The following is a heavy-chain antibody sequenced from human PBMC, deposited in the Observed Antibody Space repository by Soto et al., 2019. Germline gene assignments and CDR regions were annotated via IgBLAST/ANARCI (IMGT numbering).Heavy chain of an antibody. D-gene: IGHD1-1*01. J-gene: IGHJ6*02. CDR1: GGTFSRYA. V-gene: IGHV1-69*12. CDR3: ARGDGGLRDNWKYYYYALDV. Sequence: VQLVQSGTEVKKPGSSVKVSCKSSGGTFSRYAFSWERQAPAQGPEWMGGIIPMYGTPIYAQKFHGRVTIIADRATNTVYMEMSSLRSEATAVYYCARGDGGLRDNWKYYYYALDVWGQGTPVTVAS. CDR2: IIPMYGTP.